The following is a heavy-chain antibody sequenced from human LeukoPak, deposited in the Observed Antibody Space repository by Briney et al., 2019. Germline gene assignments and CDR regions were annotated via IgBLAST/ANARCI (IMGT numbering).Heavy chain of an antibody. CDR2: ISRNGDST. D-gene: IGHD1-26*01. Sequence: GGSLRLSCAASGFTFSSRAMHWVRRAPGKGLELVSSISRNGDSTGYGNSVKGRFTISRDNSKNTLYLQMGSLRTEDMAIYYCARSSGDFDHYYGMDVWGQGTTVTVSS. J-gene: IGHJ6*02. CDR1: GFTFSSRA. V-gene: IGHV3-64*01. CDR3: ARSSGDFDHYYGMDV.